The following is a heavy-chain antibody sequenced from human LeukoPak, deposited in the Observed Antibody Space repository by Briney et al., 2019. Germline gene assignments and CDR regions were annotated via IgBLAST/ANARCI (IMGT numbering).Heavy chain of an antibody. CDR3: ARGGLISLANTPLGAFDI. Sequence: PSETLSLTCTVSGGSISSSSYYWGWVRQPPGKGLEWIGSIYYSGSTYYNPSLKSRVTISVDTSKNQFSLQLNSVTPEDTAMYYCARGGLISLANTPLGAFDIWGQGTMVSVSS. J-gene: IGHJ3*02. D-gene: IGHD3/OR15-3a*01. V-gene: IGHV4-39*07. CDR2: IYYSGST. CDR1: GGSISSSSYY.